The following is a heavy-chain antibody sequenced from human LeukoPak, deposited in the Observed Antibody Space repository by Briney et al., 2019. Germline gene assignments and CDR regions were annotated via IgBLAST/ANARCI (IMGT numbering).Heavy chain of an antibody. CDR3: ARGSYSSSLYWFDP. Sequence: SETLSLTCTVSGYSISSGYYWGWIRQPPGKGLEWIGSIYHSGSTYYNPSLKSRVTISVDTSKNQFSLKLSSVTAADTAVYYCARGSYSSSLYWFDPWGQGTLVTVSS. CDR1: GYSISSGYY. D-gene: IGHD6-6*01. J-gene: IGHJ5*02. CDR2: IYHSGST. V-gene: IGHV4-38-2*02.